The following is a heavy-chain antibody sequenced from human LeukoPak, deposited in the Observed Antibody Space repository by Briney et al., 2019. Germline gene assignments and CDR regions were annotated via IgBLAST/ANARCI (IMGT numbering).Heavy chain of an antibody. D-gene: IGHD1-1*01. J-gene: IGHJ4*02. Sequence: PGGSLRLSCTVSGFTVSTNSMSWVRQAPGRGLEWVSFIYSDNTHYSDSVKGRFTISRDNAKNSVYLQMNSLRPDDTAIYYCARWTSYGNNWALDYWGQGILVTVSS. V-gene: IGHV3-66*01. CDR2: IYSDNT. CDR3: ARWTSYGNNWALDY. CDR1: GFTVSTNS.